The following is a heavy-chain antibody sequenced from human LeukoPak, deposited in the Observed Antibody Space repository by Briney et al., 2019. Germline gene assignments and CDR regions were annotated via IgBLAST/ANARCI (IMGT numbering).Heavy chain of an antibody. J-gene: IGHJ3*02. V-gene: IGHV3-23*01. Sequence: PGGSLRLSCATSGFTFSSYWMHWVRQAPGKGLEWVSAISGSGGSTYYADSVKGRFTISRDNSKNTLYLQMNSLRAEDTAVYYCAKDRIFGVVIDAFDIWGQGTMATVSS. CDR3: AKDRIFGVVIDAFDI. CDR2: ISGSGGST. CDR1: GFTFSSYW. D-gene: IGHD3-3*01.